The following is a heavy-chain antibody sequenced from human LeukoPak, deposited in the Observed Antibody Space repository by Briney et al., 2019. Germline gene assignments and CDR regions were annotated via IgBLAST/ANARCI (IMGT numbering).Heavy chain of an antibody. CDR3: ARDRVVVVPAAGFDP. V-gene: IGHV1-69*04. CDR1: VGTLSRYA. J-gene: IGHJ5*02. Sequence: SVKVSCKASVGTLSRYAISWVRQAPGQGLEWMGMIIPIFGIANYAQKFQGRVTITADKSTSTAYMELSSLRSEDTAVYYCARDRVVVVPAAGFDPWGQGTLVTVSS. D-gene: IGHD2-2*01. CDR2: IIPIFGIA.